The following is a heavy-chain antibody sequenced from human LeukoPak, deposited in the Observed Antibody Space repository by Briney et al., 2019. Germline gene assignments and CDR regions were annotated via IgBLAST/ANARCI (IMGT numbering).Heavy chain of an antibody. CDR1: NDSISSYY. D-gene: IGHD3-10*01. CDR3: ARDRGTFDY. Sequence: PSETLSLTCTVSNDSISSYYWSWIRQPPGKGLEWIGYIYYSGSTNYNPSLKSRVTISVDTSKNQSSLKLSSVTAADTAVYYCARDRGTFDYWGQGTLVTVSS. J-gene: IGHJ4*02. CDR2: IYYSGST. V-gene: IGHV4-59*01.